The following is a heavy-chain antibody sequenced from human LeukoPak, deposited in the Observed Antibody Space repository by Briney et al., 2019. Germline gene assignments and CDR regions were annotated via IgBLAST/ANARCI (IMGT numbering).Heavy chain of an antibody. CDR1: GYTFTSYG. CDR3: ARDTTPPEYYYDSSGYPSPYFDY. Sequence: GASVKVSCKASGYTFTSYGISWVRQAPGQGLEWMGWISAYNGNTNYAQKFQGRVTITADKSTSTAYMELSSLRSEDTAVYYCARDTTPPEYYYDSSGYPSPYFDYWGQGTLVTVSS. V-gene: IGHV1-18*01. J-gene: IGHJ4*02. CDR2: ISAYNGNT. D-gene: IGHD3-22*01.